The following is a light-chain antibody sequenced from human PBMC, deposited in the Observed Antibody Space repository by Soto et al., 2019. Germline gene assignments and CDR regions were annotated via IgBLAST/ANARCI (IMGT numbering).Light chain of an antibody. CDR3: NSFTTSSTYV. CDR1: SNDIGTYNR. V-gene: IGLV2-18*02. J-gene: IGLJ1*01. Sequence: QSALTQPASVSGSPGQSITISCTGTSNDIGTYNRVSWYQQPPGTAPKLIIYEVNSRPSGVPDRFSGSKSGNTASLTISGLQAEDEADYYCNSFTTSSTYVFGTGTKVTVL. CDR2: EVN.